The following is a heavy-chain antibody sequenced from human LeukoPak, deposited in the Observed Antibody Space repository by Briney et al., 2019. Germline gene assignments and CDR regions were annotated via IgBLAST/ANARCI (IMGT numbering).Heavy chain of an antibody. D-gene: IGHD2-2*01. V-gene: IGHV4-30-4*01. CDR2: IYYSGST. J-gene: IGHJ4*02. CDR1: GGSISSGDYY. Sequence: SETLSLTCTVSGGSISSGDYYWSWIRQPPGKGLEWIGYIYYSGSTYYNPSLKSRVTISIQTSKNQFSLKLTSVTAADTAVYYCARGPYASDAGYWGQGTLVTVSS. CDR3: ARGPYASDAGY.